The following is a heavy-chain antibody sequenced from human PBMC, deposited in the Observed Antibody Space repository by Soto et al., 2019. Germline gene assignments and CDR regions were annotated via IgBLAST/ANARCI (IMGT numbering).Heavy chain of an antibody. J-gene: IGHJ6*02. CDR1: GYSFTSYW. D-gene: IGHD5-18*01. CDR2: IYPGDSDT. CDR3: ARSSEDTASRGGMDV. V-gene: IGHV5-51*01. Sequence: GESLKISCKGSGYSFTSYWIGWVRQMPGKGLEWMGIIYPGDSDTRYSPSFQGQVTISADKSISTAYLQWSSLKASDTAMYYCARSSEDTASRGGMDVWGQGTTVTVSS.